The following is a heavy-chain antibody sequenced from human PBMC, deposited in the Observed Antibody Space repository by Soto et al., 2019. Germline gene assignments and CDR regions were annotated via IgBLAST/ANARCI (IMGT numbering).Heavy chain of an antibody. Sequence: EVQLVESGGGLVQPGGSLRLSCAASGFTFSSYAMSWVRQAPGKGLEWVSAISGSGGSTYYADSVKGRFTISRDNSKNTLYLQMNSLRAEDTAVYYCAKAWGSITMVRGVRPDAFDIWGQGTMVTVSS. CDR3: AKAWGSITMVRGVRPDAFDI. CDR1: GFTFSSYA. V-gene: IGHV3-23*04. D-gene: IGHD3-10*01. CDR2: ISGSGGST. J-gene: IGHJ3*02.